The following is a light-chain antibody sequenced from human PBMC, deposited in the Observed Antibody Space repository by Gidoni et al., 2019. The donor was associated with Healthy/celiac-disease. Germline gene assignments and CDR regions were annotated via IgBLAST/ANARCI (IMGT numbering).Light chain of an antibody. CDR1: SSAVGGYNY. CDR2: DVS. CDR3: ISYTCSSTPYV. J-gene: IGLJ1*01. V-gene: IGLV2-14*01. Sequence: QSALTQPASVCGSPAQSITLSCTGTSSAVGGYNYVSCYQQHPGQAPKLLIYDVSNRPSGVSNRFSCSKSGNTSSLTISRLQAEDEADYYCISYTCSSTPYVFGTGTKVTVL.